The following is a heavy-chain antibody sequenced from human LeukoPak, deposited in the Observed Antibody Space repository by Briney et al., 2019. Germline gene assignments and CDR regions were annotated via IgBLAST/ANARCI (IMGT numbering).Heavy chain of an antibody. CDR1: GFSLSTSGMC. CDR3: ARTSFLVGTTIVGLNYFDY. CDR2: IDWDDDK. D-gene: IGHD1-26*01. J-gene: IGHJ4*02. Sequence: ESGPALVKPTQTLTLTCTFSGFSLSTSGMCVNWIRQPPGKALEWLARIDWDDDKYYSTSLKTRLTISKDTSKNQVVLTMTNMDPVDTATYYCARTSFLVGTTIVGLNYFDYWGQGTLVTVSS. V-gene: IGHV2-70*11.